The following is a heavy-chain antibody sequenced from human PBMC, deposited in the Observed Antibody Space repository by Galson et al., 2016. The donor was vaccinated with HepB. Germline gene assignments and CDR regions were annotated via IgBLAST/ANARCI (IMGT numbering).Heavy chain of an antibody. J-gene: IGHJ4*02. CDR3: ARVKGGPLRGYFDL. CDR1: GFAFSRYE. V-gene: IGHV3-48*03. CDR2: ISYSNAV. Sequence: SLRLSCAASGFAFSRYEFNWVRQAPGKGLEWISHISYSNAVSYAASVQGRFTISRDNDGDSVFLEMRGLRVEDTATYYCARVKGGPLRGYFDLWGQGALVIVSS. D-gene: IGHD5-12*01.